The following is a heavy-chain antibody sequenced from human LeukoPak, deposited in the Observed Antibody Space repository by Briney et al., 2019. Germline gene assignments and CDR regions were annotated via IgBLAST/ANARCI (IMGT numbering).Heavy chain of an antibody. CDR3: ARVSRAVPH. CDR1: GGTFSRYA. V-gene: IGHV1-69*13. J-gene: IGHJ1*01. CDR2: IIPIFGTA. Sequence: ASVKVSCKASGGTFSRYAISWVRQXPXXXXEWMGGIIPIFGTANYAQKFQGRVTITADESTSTAYMELSSLRSEDTAVYYCARVSRAVPHWGQGTLVTVSS. D-gene: IGHD2/OR15-2a*01.